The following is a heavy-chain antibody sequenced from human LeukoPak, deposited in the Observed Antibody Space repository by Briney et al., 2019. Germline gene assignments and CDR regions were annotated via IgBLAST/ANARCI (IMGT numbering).Heavy chain of an antibody. V-gene: IGHV3-23*01. J-gene: IGHJ4*02. CDR2: ISGSGDNT. CDR1: GFTFSSYA. CDR3: AKGRWTAVTSAANY. D-gene: IGHD4-17*01. Sequence: PGGSLRLSCAASGFTFSSYAMSWVRQAPGKGLEWVSSISGSGDNTYYADSVKDRFSISRDNSKTTVSLQMNSLRAEDTAVYYCAKGRWTAVTSAANYWGQGTLVTVSS.